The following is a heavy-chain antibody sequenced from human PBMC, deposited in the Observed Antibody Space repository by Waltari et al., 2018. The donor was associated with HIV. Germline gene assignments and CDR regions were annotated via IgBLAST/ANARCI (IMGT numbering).Heavy chain of an antibody. CDR3: ARAPMTTVTSRGFDI. D-gene: IGHD4-17*01. J-gene: IGHJ3*02. V-gene: IGHV1-18*01. CDR1: AYSFAIFG. CDR2: ISVYNDKT. Sequence: QAQLVQSGAEVKKPGASLKVSRQASAYSFAIFGTRWGRQAPGQGLEWIGWISVYNDKTKYGQKIQDRLNMTTDSPTSTAYMELRSLRSDDTAVYYCARAPMTTVTSRGFDIWGQGTMVIVSS.